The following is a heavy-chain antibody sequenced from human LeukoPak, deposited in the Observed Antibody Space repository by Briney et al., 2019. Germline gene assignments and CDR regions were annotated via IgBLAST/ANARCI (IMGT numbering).Heavy chain of an antibody. CDR2: IYYSGST. J-gene: IGHJ4*02. D-gene: IGHD6-13*01. V-gene: IGHV4-59*01. CDR3: ASYASGYSSSWAYFDY. Sequence: AETLSLTCTVSGGSISSYYWSWIRQPPGKGLEWLGYIYYSGSTNYNPSLKSRVTISVDTSKNQFSLKLSSVTAADTAVYYCASYASGYSSSWAYFDYWGQGTLVTVSS. CDR1: GGSISSYY.